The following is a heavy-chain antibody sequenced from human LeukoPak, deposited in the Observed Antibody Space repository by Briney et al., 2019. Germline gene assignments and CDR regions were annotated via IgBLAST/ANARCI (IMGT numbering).Heavy chain of an antibody. CDR2: ISGSGGST. D-gene: IGHD1-14*01. CDR1: GFTFSSYA. V-gene: IGHV3-23*01. CDR3: ATEPRNYYYYYMDV. J-gene: IGHJ6*03. Sequence: GGSLRLSCTASGFTFSSYAMSWVRQAPGKGLEWVSAISGSGGSTYYADSVKGRFTISRDNSKNTLYLQMNSLRAEDTAVYYCATEPRNYYYYYMDVCGKGTTVTVSS.